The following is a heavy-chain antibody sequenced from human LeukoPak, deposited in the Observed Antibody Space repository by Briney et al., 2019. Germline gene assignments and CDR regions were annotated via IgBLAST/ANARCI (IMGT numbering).Heavy chain of an antibody. CDR1: RLTLSSYG. D-gene: IGHD1-1*01. J-gene: IGHJ5*02. CDR2: IWYDGSNK. CDR3: ARDMGTTRLDL. V-gene: IGHV3-33*01. Sequence: PGGSLRLSCVAARLTLSSYGMHWVRQAPGKGLEWVAVIWYDGSNKYYADSVKGRFTISRDNSKNTLYLQVSSLRADDTAVYYCARDMGTTRLDLWGQGTLVTVSS.